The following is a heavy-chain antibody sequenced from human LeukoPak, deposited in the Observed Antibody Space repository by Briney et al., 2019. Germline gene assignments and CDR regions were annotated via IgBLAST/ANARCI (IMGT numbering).Heavy chain of an antibody. CDR2: IYYSGST. J-gene: IGHJ3*02. CDR3: ARSHSNYEDAFDI. Sequence: SETLSLTCAVSGGSISSGGYYWSWIRQHPGKGLEWIGYIYYSGSTYYNPSLKSRVTISVDTSKNQFSLKLSSVTAADTAVYYCARSHSNYEDAFDIWGQGTMVTVSS. D-gene: IGHD4-11*01. V-gene: IGHV4-31*11. CDR1: GGSISSGGYY.